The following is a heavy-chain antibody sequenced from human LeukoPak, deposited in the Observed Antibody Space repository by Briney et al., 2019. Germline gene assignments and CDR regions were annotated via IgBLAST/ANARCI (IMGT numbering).Heavy chain of an antibody. CDR2: INSTGDT. CDR1: GFTFSTYD. V-gene: IGHV3-13*04. Sequence: GGSLRLSCAASGFTFSTYDRHWIRQATGKGLEWVTGINSTGDTYYQTSVKGRFTISREDAKNSFYLQMNSLSAGDAAVYYCARGDCSGGSCSSMDVWGQGTTVTVSS. J-gene: IGHJ6*02. D-gene: IGHD2-15*01. CDR3: ARGDCSGGSCSSMDV.